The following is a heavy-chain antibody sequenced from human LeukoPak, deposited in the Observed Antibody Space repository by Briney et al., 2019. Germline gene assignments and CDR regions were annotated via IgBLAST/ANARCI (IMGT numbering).Heavy chain of an antibody. CDR1: GYIFSNYG. CDR2: INPNSGGT. J-gene: IGHJ1*01. V-gene: IGHV1-2*02. Sequence: ASVKVSCKASGYIFSNYGINWVRQAPGQGLEWMGWINPNSGGTNYAQKFQGRVTMTRDTSISTAYMELSRLRSDDTAVYYCARDTYYYDSSGYQHWGQGTLVTVSS. D-gene: IGHD3-22*01. CDR3: ARDTYYYDSSGYQH.